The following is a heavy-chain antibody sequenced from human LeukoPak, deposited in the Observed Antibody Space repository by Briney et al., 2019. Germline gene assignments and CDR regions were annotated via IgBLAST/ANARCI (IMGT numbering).Heavy chain of an antibody. CDR2: ISSSSSYI. J-gene: IGHJ4*02. V-gene: IGHV3-21*01. CDR1: GFTFSSYS. D-gene: IGHD4-17*01. Sequence: TGGSLRLSCAASGFTFSSYSMNWVRQAPGRGLEWVSSISSSSSYIYYADSVKGRFTISRDNAKNSLYLQMNSLRAEDTAVYYCAREGGYGDYASGYWGQGTLVTVSS. CDR3: AREGGYGDYASGY.